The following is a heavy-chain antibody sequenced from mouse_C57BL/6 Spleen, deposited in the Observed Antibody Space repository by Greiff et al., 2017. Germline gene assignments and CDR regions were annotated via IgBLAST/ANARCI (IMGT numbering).Heavy chain of an antibody. CDR1: GYTFTDYY. CDR3: ARSGRDWYFDV. CDR2: INPYNGGT. J-gene: IGHJ1*03. D-gene: IGHD4-1*01. Sequence: EVQLQQSGPVLVKPGASVKMSCKASGYTFTDYYMNWVKQSPGKSLEWIGVINPYNGGTSYNQKFKGEATLTVDKSSSTAYMELNSLTSEDSAVYYCARSGRDWYFDVWGTGTTVTGSS. V-gene: IGHV1-19*01.